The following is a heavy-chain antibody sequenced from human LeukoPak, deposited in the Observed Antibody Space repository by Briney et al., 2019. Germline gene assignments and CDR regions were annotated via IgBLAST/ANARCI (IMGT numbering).Heavy chain of an antibody. CDR3: SRTYETVDFDY. J-gene: IGHJ4*02. CDR1: GFTFSSYA. CDR2: IRSKAHRYAT. V-gene: IGHV3-73*01. D-gene: IGHD4-23*01. Sequence: GGSLRLSCAASGFTFSSYAMSWVRQASEKGLEWVGRIRSKAHRYATAYAASVKGRFTIFRDDSKNVAYLQMNSLKTEDTAVYYCSRTYETVDFDYWGQGTLVTVSS.